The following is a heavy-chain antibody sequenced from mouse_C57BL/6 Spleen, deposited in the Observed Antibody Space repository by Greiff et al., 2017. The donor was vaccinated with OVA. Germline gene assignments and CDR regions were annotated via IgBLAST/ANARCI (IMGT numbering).Heavy chain of an antibody. CDR3: AREKTNAMDY. J-gene: IGHJ4*01. CDR1: GYTFTDYY. Sequence: VQLQQSGAELVRPGASVKLSCKASGYTFTDYYINWVKQRPGQGLEWIARIYPGSGNTYYNEKFKGKATLTAEKSSSTAYMQLSSLTSEDSAVYFCAREKTNAMDYWGQGTSVTVSS. D-gene: IGHD1-3*01. CDR2: IYPGSGNT. V-gene: IGHV1-76*01.